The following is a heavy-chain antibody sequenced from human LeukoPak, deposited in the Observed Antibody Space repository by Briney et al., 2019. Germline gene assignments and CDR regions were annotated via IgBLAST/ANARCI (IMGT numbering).Heavy chain of an antibody. D-gene: IGHD2-8*02. Sequence: SLRVSCADSGFTFDDYAMYWVREALGEGLEWGSGISWNSSSIGYADSVKGRFTISRDNAKNSLYLQMNSLRAEDTALYYCAKGKFWYYFDYWGQGTLVTVSS. CDR3: AKGKFWYYFDY. CDR2: ISWNSSSI. V-gene: IGHV3-9*01. CDR1: GFTFDDYA. J-gene: IGHJ4*02.